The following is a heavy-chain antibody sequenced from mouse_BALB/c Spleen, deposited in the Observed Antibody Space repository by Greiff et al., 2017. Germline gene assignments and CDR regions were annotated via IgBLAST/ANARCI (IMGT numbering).Heavy chain of an antibody. CDR3: TRGLQFAY. J-gene: IGHJ3*01. Sequence: VQLQQSGAELVKPGASVTLSCKSSGYTFTSYYMYWVKQRPGQGLEWIGEINPSNGGTNFNEKFKSKATLTVDKSSSTAYMQLSSLTSEDSAVYYCTRGLQFAYWGQGTLVTVSA. V-gene: IGHV1S81*02. CDR1: GYTFTSYY. CDR2: INPSNGGT. D-gene: IGHD2-13*01.